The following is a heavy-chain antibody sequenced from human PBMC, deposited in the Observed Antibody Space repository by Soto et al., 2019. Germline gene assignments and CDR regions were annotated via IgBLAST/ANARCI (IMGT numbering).Heavy chain of an antibody. V-gene: IGHV1-69*13. CDR2: IIPIVGTA. CDR1: GGTFSDYA. D-gene: IGHD6-19*01. Sequence: ASVKVSCKASGGTFSDYAFSWVRQAPGQGLEWMGGIIPIVGTASYAQKFQGRVTITADEPTSTVYMELNSLRSEDTAVYYCARVGAPGLYFFDYWGQGTLVTVSS. CDR3: ARVGAPGLYFFDY. J-gene: IGHJ4*02.